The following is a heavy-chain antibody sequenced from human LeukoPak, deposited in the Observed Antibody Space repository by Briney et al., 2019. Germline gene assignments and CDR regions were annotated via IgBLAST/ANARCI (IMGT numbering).Heavy chain of an antibody. CDR1: GFSVRDYW. D-gene: IGHD3-16*01. J-gene: IGHJ5*02. Sequence: GGSLRLSCAASGFSVRDYWMTWVRQAPRKGLEWVANIKQDGSEKTYVDSVKGRFTISRDNAKNSLYLQMNSLRVEDTAMYYCVRDGGTDWYDPWGQGTLVTVFS. CDR2: IKQDGSEK. CDR3: VRDGGTDWYDP. V-gene: IGHV3-7*01.